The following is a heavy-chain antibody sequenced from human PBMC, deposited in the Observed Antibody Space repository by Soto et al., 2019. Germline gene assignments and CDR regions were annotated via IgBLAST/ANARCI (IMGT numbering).Heavy chain of an antibody. CDR3: GRGSGPRGRPY. CDR2: INGDGTT. V-gene: IGHV3-74*01. CDR1: GFIFSDYW. J-gene: IGHJ4*02. Sequence: VGSLRLSCAASGFIFSDYWMHWVRQAPGKGLVWVARINGDGTTTYVDSVKGRFTISRDNAKDMMYLQMNSLRVEDTAMYYCGRGSGPRGRPYWGQGISVTVSS. D-gene: IGHD6-25*01.